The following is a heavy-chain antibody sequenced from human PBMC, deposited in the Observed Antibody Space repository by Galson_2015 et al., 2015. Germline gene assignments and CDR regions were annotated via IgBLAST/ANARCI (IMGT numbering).Heavy chain of an antibody. Sequence: LRLSCAASGFIFSDAWLTWVRQAPGKGLEWVGRIKSKASGGTTDYAAPVKGRFSISRDDSKNTLYLQMSSLKTEDTGVYYCARLQYTGGSTWGQGTTVTVSS. J-gene: IGHJ3*01. D-gene: IGHD4-11*01. CDR2: IKSKASGGTT. V-gene: IGHV3-15*01. CDR3: ARLQYTGGST. CDR1: GFIFSDAW.